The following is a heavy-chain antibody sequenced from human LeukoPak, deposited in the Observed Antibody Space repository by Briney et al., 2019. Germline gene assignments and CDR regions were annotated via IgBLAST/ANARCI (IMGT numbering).Heavy chain of an antibody. D-gene: IGHD3-3*01. CDR2: IKSKTDGGTT. Sequence: GGSLRLSCAASGFTFSNAWMSWVRQAPGKGLEWVGRIKSKTDGGTTDYAAPVKGRFTISRDDSKNTLYLQMNSLKTEDTAVYHCTTDVTIFGVVIDYWGQGTLVTVSS. J-gene: IGHJ4*02. CDR1: GFTFSNAW. V-gene: IGHV3-15*01. CDR3: TTDVTIFGVVIDY.